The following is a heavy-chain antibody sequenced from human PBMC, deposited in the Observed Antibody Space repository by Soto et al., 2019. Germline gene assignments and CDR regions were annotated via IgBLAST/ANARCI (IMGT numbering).Heavy chain of an antibody. V-gene: IGHV3-33*01. CDR1: GFTFSSYG. D-gene: IGHD3-3*01. Sequence: EGSLRLSCAASGFTFSSYGMHWVRQAPGKGLEWVAVIWYDGSNKYYADSVKGRFTISRDNSKNTLYLQMNSLRAEDTAVYYCARDSDFWSGYSNWFDPWGQGTLVTVS. J-gene: IGHJ5*02. CDR3: ARDSDFWSGYSNWFDP. CDR2: IWYDGSNK.